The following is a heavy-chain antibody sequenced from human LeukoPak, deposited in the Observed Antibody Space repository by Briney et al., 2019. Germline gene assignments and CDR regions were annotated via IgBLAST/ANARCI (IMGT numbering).Heavy chain of an antibody. J-gene: IGHJ4*02. Sequence: GESLKISCKGSGYSFSSYWIGWVRQMPGKGLEWMGIIYPGDSDTRYSPSFQGQVTISADRSVSTAYLQWSSLKASDTAMYYCARQRYCSTTSCSFYFDYWGQGTLVIVSS. D-gene: IGHD2-2*01. CDR2: IYPGDSDT. V-gene: IGHV5-51*01. CDR1: GYSFSSYW. CDR3: ARQRYCSTTSCSFYFDY.